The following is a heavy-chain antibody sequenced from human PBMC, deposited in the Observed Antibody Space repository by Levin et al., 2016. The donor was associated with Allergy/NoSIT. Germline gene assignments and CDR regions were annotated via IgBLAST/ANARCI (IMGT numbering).Heavy chain of an antibody. CDR1: GGTFSSYA. Sequence: SVKVSCKASGGTFSSYAISWVRQAPGQGLEWMGRIIPILGIANYAQKFQGRVTITADKSTSTAYMELSSLRSEDTAVYYCAGLFPLGYCSGGSCYSGDYWGQGTLVTVSS. V-gene: IGHV1-69*04. D-gene: IGHD2-15*01. CDR2: IIPILGIA. CDR3: AGLFPLGYCSGGSCYSGDY. J-gene: IGHJ4*02.